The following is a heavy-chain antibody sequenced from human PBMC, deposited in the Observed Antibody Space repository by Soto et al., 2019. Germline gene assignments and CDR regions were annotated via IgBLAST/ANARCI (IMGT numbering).Heavy chain of an antibody. J-gene: IGHJ4*02. CDR3: ARDRAGSGSYYFDY. V-gene: IGHV1-69*13. D-gene: IGHD1-26*01. CDR2: IIPSFGTA. CDR1: GGTFSSYA. Sequence: ASVKVSCKASGGTFSSYAISWVRQAPGQGLEWMGGIIPSFGTANYAQKFQGRVTITADESTSTAYMELSSLRSEDTAVYYCARDRAGSGSYYFDYWGQGTLVTVSS.